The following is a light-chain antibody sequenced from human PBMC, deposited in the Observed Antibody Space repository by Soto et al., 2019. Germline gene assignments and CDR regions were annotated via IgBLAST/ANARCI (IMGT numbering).Light chain of an antibody. CDR3: QKYNSAPPWT. V-gene: IGKV1-27*01. CDR1: QDISNY. CDR2: AAS. Sequence: DIQMTQSPSSLSASVGDRVTITCRATQDISNYLAWYQQKPGKVPNLLIYAASTLQSGVPSRFSGSGSGTDFTLTISSLQPEDVATYYFQKYNSAPPWTFGQGTQVEI. J-gene: IGKJ1*01.